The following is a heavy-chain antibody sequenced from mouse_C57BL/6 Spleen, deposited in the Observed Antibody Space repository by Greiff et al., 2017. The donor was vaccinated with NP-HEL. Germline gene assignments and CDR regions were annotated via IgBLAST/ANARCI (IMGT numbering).Heavy chain of an antibody. CDR3: ARLMGYYGSSLRPYYFDY. CDR1: GYTFTDYN. D-gene: IGHD1-1*01. Sequence: EVHLVESGPELVKPGASVKIPCKASGYTFTDYNMDWVKQSHGKSLEWIGDINPNNGGTIYNQKFKGKATLTVDKSSSTAYMELRSLTSEDTAVYYCARLMGYYGSSLRPYYFDYWGQGTTLTVSS. J-gene: IGHJ2*01. CDR2: INPNNGGT. V-gene: IGHV1-18*01.